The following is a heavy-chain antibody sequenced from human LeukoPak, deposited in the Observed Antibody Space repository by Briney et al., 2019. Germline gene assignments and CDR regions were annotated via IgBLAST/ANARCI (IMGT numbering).Heavy chain of an antibody. D-gene: IGHD1-26*01. CDR1: GFIFTSSW. V-gene: IGHV3-23*01. Sequence: GRSLRLSCVASGFIFTSSWMSWARQAPGKGLEWVSAISGSGGSTYYADSVKGRFTISRGNSKNTLYLQMNSLRAEDTAVYYCASVGATGAYYYYYMDVWGKGTTVTVSS. CDR3: ASVGATGAYYYYYMDV. J-gene: IGHJ6*03. CDR2: ISGSGGST.